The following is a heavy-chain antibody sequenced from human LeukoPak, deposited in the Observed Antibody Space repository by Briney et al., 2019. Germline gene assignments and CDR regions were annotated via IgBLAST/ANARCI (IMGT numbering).Heavy chain of an antibody. CDR3: ARDVRGRTPLKLGMKWFDP. CDR2: ITDNGNSR. D-gene: IGHD7-27*01. V-gene: IGHV3-11*01. J-gene: IGHJ5*02. CDR1: GFTFSDYY. Sequence: PGGSLRLSCAASGFTFSDYYMSWIRQTPGKGLEWLAFITDNGNSRKYADSVTGRFTISRDNAKNSVFLQMNSLRAEDSGVYYCARDVRGRTPLKLGMKWFDPRGQGTRVTVSS.